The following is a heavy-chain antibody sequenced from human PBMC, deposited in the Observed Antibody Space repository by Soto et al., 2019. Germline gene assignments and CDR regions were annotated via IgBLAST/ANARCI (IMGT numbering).Heavy chain of an antibody. Sequence: QVQLVQSGAEVRMPGSSVKVSCKASGGTFSTYPINWVRQAHGQGLEWMGGIIPLFGTTNYAQKFKGRVTITADESTSTAYMELSSLRAEDAAVYYCARGATHGSSWYFWFDPWGQGTLVTVSS. CDR3: ARGATHGSSWYFWFDP. J-gene: IGHJ5*02. V-gene: IGHV1-69*01. D-gene: IGHD6-13*01. CDR1: GGTFSTYP. CDR2: IIPLFGTT.